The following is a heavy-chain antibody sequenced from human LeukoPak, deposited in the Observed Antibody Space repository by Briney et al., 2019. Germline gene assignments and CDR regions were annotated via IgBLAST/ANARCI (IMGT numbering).Heavy chain of an antibody. Sequence: GGSLRLSCAASGFTFSSYSMNWVRQAPGKGLEWVSYISSSGSTIYYADSVKGRFTISRDNSKNTLYLQMNSLRAEDTAVYYCARERLRMAFGYFDYWGQGTLVTVSS. D-gene: IGHD5-24*01. CDR2: ISSSGSTI. V-gene: IGHV3-48*01. CDR1: GFTFSSYS. CDR3: ARERLRMAFGYFDY. J-gene: IGHJ4*02.